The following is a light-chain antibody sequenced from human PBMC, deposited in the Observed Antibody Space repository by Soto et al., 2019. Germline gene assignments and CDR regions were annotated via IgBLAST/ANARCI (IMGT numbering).Light chain of an antibody. Sequence: DIQMTQSPFSLSAFVGDRVTITCRASQGIRNYLGWFQQKPGEAPKRLIYATSSLEGGVPSRFSGSGSGTEVTLTISSLQPEDFATYYCLQHNSYPYTFGQGTKLEIK. V-gene: IGKV1-17*01. CDR2: ATS. J-gene: IGKJ2*01. CDR1: QGIRNY. CDR3: LQHNSYPYT.